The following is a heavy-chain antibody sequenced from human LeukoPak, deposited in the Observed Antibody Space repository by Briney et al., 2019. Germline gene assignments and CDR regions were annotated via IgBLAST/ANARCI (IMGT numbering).Heavy chain of an antibody. CDR1: GGSITSYY. CDR2: IYYSGST. CDR3: ARSYCSSTSCYYNQPFDY. V-gene: IGHV4-59*01. J-gene: IGHJ4*02. Sequence: SETLSLSCTVSGGSITSYYWNWIRQPPGKGLEWIGYIYYSGSTNYNPSLKSRVTISVDTSKNQFSLKLSSVTAADTAVYYCARSYCSSTSCYYNQPFDYWGQGTLVTVSS. D-gene: IGHD2-2*01.